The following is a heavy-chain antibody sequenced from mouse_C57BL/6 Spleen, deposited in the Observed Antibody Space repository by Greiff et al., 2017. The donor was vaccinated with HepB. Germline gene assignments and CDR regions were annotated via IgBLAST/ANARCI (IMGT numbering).Heavy chain of an antibody. CDR1: GYTFTDYY. J-gene: IGHJ2*01. D-gene: IGHD1-1*01. V-gene: IGHV1-76*01. CDR2: IYPGSGNT. CDR3: ARGGDGDYFDY. Sequence: VQLQQSGAELVRPGASVKLSCKASGYTFTDYYINWVKQRPGQGLEWIARIYPGSGNTYYNEKFKGKATLTAEKSSSTAYMQLSSLTSEDSAVYFCARGGDGDYFDYWGQGTTLTVSS.